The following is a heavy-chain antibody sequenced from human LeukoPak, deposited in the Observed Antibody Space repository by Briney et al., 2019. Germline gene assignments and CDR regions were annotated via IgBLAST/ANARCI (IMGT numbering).Heavy chain of an antibody. Sequence: TSETLSLTCTVSGGSISSYYWSWIRQPPGKGLEWIGYIYYSGSTNYNPSLKSRVTISVDTPKKQFSLKLSSVTAADTAVYYCARGKTNCGGDCFDYWGQGTLVTVSS. V-gene: IGHV4-59*01. CDR2: IYYSGST. CDR3: ARGKTNCGGDCFDY. CDR1: GGSISSYY. D-gene: IGHD2-21*01. J-gene: IGHJ4*02.